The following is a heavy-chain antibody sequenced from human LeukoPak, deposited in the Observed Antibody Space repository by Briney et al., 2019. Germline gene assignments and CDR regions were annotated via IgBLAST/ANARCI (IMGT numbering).Heavy chain of an antibody. CDR1: GGSIRSYY. CDR3: ARHSGLYFDY. D-gene: IGHD3-10*01. V-gene: IGHV4-59*08. Sequence: SETLSLTCTVSGGSIRSYYWSWIRQPPGKGLEWIGYIYYSGSTNYNPSLKSRVTISVDTSKNRFSLKLSSVTAADTAVYYCARHSGLYFDYWGQGTLVTVSS. J-gene: IGHJ4*02. CDR2: IYYSGST.